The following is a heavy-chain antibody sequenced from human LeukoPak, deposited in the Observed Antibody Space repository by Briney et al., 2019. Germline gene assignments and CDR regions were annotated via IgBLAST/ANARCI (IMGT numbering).Heavy chain of an antibody. CDR3: ARGQYYYDSSGYT. Sequence: GGSLRLSCAASGFTFSSYSMNWVRQAPGKGLEWVSYISSSSSTIYYADSVKGRFTISRDNAENSLYLQMNSLRDEDTAVYYCARGQYYYDSSGYTWGQGTLVTVSS. D-gene: IGHD3-22*01. J-gene: IGHJ5*02. CDR1: GFTFSSYS. V-gene: IGHV3-48*02. CDR2: ISSSSSTI.